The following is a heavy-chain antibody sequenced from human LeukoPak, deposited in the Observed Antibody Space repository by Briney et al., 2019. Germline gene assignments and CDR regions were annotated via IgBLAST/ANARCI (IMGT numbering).Heavy chain of an antibody. Sequence: SETLSLTCTVSGGSISSDYWSWIRQPAGKGLEWIGRIYTSGSTHYNPSLKSRVTMSVDTSKNQFSLNLSSVTAADTAVYYCAREEAAGYFDYWGQGTLVTVSS. J-gene: IGHJ4*02. V-gene: IGHV4-4*07. CDR2: IYTSGST. CDR3: AREEAAGYFDY. D-gene: IGHD6-13*01. CDR1: GGSISSDY.